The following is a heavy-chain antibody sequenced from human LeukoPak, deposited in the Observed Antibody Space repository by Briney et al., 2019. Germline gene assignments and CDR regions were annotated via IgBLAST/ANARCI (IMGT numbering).Heavy chain of an antibody. CDR3: ARKKLYYYGMDV. J-gene: IGHJ6*02. Sequence: SETLSLTCAVYGGSFRGYYWSWIRQPPGKGLEWIGEINHSGSTNYNPSLKSRVTISVDTSKNQFSLKLSSVTAADTAVYYCARKKLYYYGMDVWGQGTTVTVSS. CDR2: INHSGST. V-gene: IGHV4-34*01. CDR1: GGSFRGYY.